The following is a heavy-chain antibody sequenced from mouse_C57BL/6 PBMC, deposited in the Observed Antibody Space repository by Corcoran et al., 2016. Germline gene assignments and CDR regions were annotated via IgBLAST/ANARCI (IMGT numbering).Heavy chain of an antibody. J-gene: IGHJ3*01. D-gene: IGHD2-3*01. CDR3: ARGGGYYVPFAY. Sequence: DVQLQESGPGLVKPSQSLSLTCSVTGYSITSGYYWNWIRQFPGNKLEWMGYISYDGSNNYNPSLKNRISITRDTSKNQFFLKLNSVTTEDTATYYCARGGGYYVPFAYWGQGTLVTVSA. V-gene: IGHV3-6*01. CDR2: ISYDGSN. CDR1: GYSITSGYY.